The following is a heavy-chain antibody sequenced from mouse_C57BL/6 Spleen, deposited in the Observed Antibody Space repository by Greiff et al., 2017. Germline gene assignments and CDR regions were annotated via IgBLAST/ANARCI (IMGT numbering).Heavy chain of an antibody. Sequence: VQLQQSGAELVRPGASVKLSCTASGFNIKDYYMHWVKQRPEQGLEWIGRIDPEDGDTEYAPKFQGKATMTADTSPNTAYLQLSSLTSEDTAVYYCTTLPHYYGSYFDYWGQGTTLTVSS. J-gene: IGHJ2*01. CDR3: TTLPHYYGSYFDY. CDR1: GFNIKDYY. V-gene: IGHV14-1*01. CDR2: IDPEDGDT. D-gene: IGHD1-1*01.